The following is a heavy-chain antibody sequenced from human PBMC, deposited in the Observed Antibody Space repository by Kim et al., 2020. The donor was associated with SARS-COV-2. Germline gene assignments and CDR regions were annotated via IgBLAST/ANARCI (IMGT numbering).Heavy chain of an antibody. CDR3: ARCLTPVGIGASDI. J-gene: IGHJ3*02. Sequence: SETLSLTCAVSGGSISDHSWSWIRLTPGKRLEWIAYVYPGGDTEYNPSLQSRVTISVDTSKNQVSLKLRTVTAADTAVYYCARCLTPVGIGASDIWCQG. D-gene: IGHD3-16*01. CDR1: GGSISDHS. CDR2: VYPGGDT. V-gene: IGHV4-59*11.